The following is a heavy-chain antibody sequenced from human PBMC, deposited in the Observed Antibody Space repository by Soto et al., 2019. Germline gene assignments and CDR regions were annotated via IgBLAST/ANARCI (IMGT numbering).Heavy chain of an antibody. Sequence: EVQLVESGGGLVQPGGSLRLSCAASGFTFSSYDMHWVRQATGKGLEWVSAIGTAGDTYYPGSVKGRFTISRENAKNSLYLQMNSLRAGEKAVYYCARGLRTSGWYFKYYLDYWGQVPLVTVSS. V-gene: IGHV3-13*01. CDR2: IGTAGDT. CDR3: ARGLRTSGWYFKYYLDY. J-gene: IGHJ4*02. CDR1: GFTFSSYD. D-gene: IGHD6-19*01.